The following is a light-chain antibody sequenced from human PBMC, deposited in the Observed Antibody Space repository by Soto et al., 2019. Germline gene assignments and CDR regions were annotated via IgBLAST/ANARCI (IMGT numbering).Light chain of an antibody. Sequence: MTQSPSTLSASVGDRVTITCRASQSISSWLAWYLQKPGQPPQLLIYEVSIRFSGVPDRFSGSGSGTDFTLKISRVEAEDVGVYYCMQSIQLPTFGQGTRLEIK. V-gene: IGKV2D-29*01. CDR1: QSISSW. CDR2: EVS. J-gene: IGKJ5*01. CDR3: MQSIQLPT.